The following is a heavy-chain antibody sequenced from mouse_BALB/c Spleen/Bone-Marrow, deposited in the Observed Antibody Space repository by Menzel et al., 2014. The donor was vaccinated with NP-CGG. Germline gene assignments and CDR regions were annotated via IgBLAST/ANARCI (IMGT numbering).Heavy chain of an antibody. CDR2: IRNKANGYTT. J-gene: IGHJ2*01. CDR3: ARDKGRVFFDY. Sequence: EVMLVESGGGLVQPGGSLRLSCATSGSTFTDYYMNWVRPPPGKALEWLGFIRNKANGYTTEYSASVKSRFTISRDNSQNILYLQMNTLRADDSATYYCARDKGRVFFDYWGQGTTLTVSS. V-gene: IGHV7-3*02. CDR1: GSTFTDYY.